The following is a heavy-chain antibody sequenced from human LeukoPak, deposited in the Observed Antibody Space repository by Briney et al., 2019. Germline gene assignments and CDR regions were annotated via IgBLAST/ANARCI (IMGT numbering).Heavy chain of an antibody. CDR2: INSDGSST. CDR3: AGDGPSSSWYPLYYFDY. V-gene: IGHV3-74*01. Sequence: GGSLRLSCAASGFTFSSYWMHWVRQAPGKGLVWVSRINSDGSSTSYADSVKGRFTISRDNAKNSLYLQMNSLRAEDTAVYYCAGDGPSSSWYPLYYFDYWGQGTLVTVSS. CDR1: GFTFSSYW. D-gene: IGHD6-13*01. J-gene: IGHJ4*02.